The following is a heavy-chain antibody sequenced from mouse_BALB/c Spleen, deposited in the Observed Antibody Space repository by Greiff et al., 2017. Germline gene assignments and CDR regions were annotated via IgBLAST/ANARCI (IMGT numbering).Heavy chain of an antibody. CDR3: ARGGAYDYDGRDY. D-gene: IGHD2-4*01. Sequence: EVQGVESGGGLVKPGGSLKLSCAASGFTFSSYAMSWVRQTPEKRLEWVASISSGGSTYYPDSVKGRFTISRDNARNILYLQMSSLRSEDTAMYYCARGGAYDYDGRDYWGQGTTLTVSS. J-gene: IGHJ2*01. V-gene: IGHV5-6-5*01. CDR2: ISSGGST. CDR1: GFTFSSYA.